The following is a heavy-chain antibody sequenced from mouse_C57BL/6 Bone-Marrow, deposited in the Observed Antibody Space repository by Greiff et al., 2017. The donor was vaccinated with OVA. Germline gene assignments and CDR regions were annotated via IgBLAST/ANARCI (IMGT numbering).Heavy chain of an antibody. Sequence: DVKLVESGGGLVQPGGSLKLSCAASGFTFSDYGMAWVRQAPRKGPEWVAFISNLAYSIYYADTVTGRFTISRENAKNTLYLEMSSLRSEDTAMYYCARRAPYDGYFYFDYWGQGTTLTVSS. J-gene: IGHJ2*01. CDR2: ISNLAYSI. V-gene: IGHV5-15*04. D-gene: IGHD2-3*01. CDR3: ARRAPYDGYFYFDY. CDR1: GFTFSDYG.